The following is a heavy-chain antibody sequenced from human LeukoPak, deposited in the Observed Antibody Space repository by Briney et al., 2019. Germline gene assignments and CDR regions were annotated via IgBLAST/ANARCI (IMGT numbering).Heavy chain of an antibody. CDR2: ISYDGTNK. CDR1: GFTFSNYG. Sequence: PGKSLRLSCAVSGFTFSNYGMHWVRQAPGKGLEWMAFISYDGTNKDYADSVKGRFTVSRDNSKDTLYLQMNSLRAEDTAVYYCARADYYETSGPFGYWGQGTLAIVSS. D-gene: IGHD3-22*01. J-gene: IGHJ4*02. V-gene: IGHV3-30*03. CDR3: ARADYYETSGPFGY.